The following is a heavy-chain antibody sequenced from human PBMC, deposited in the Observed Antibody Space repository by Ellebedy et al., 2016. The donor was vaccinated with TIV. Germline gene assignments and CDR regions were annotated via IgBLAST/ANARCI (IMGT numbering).Heavy chain of an antibody. CDR2: ISSSGSYI. J-gene: IGHJ5*02. CDR1: GFTFSSYS. V-gene: IGHV3-21*01. Sequence: GGSLRLSCAASGFTFSSYSMNWVRQAPGKGLEWVSYISSSGSYIYYADSVKGRFTISRDNAKNSLYLQMNSLRAEDTAVYYCARDIALVGATLWFDPWGQGTLVTVPS. D-gene: IGHD1-26*01. CDR3: ARDIALVGATLWFDP.